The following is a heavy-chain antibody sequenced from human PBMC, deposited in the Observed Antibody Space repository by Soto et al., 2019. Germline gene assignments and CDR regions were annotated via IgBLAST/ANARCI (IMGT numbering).Heavy chain of an antibody. V-gene: IGHV3-74*01. Sequence: EVQLVESGGGLVQPGGSLRLSCAVSGFTFSSYWMHWVRQAPGKGLVWVSRINSDGGTTSYVDSVKGRFTISRDNAKNTLYLQMNSLSVEDTAVYYCASLLFGWGQGTLVTASS. D-gene: IGHD3-10*01. CDR1: GFTFSSYW. CDR3: ASLLFG. J-gene: IGHJ4*02. CDR2: INSDGGTT.